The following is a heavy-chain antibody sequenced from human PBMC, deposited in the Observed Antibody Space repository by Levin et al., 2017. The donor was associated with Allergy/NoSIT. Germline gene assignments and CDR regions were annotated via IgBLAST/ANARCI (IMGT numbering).Heavy chain of an antibody. D-gene: IGHD1-1*01. CDR2: ISGSGIS. V-gene: IGHV3-23*01. CDR3: AKSPATFSFMDV. Sequence: GESLKISCGASGFFNSYAMIWVRQAPGKGLEWVSTISGSGISYYADSVKGRFTISRDDSIKTVFLQMSGLRAEDTAMYFCAKSPATFSFMDVWGQGTTVTVSS. J-gene: IGHJ6*02. CDR1: GFFNSYA.